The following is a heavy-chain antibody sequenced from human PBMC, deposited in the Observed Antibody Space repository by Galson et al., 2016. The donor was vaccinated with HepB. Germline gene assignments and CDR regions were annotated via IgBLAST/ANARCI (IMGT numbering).Heavy chain of an antibody. CDR3: ARDPRNWGHGSYYGMDV. J-gene: IGHJ6*04. V-gene: IGHV3-48*03. Sequence: SLRLSCAASGLTFDTYAMNWLRQAPGKGPEWLSYISSSGNLIYVTDSVKSRFTISRDNGKNLLYLQMNSLRAEDTALYYCARDPRNWGHGSYYGMDVWGKGTTVIVSS. CDR1: GLTFDTYA. CDR2: ISSSGNLI. D-gene: IGHD7-27*01.